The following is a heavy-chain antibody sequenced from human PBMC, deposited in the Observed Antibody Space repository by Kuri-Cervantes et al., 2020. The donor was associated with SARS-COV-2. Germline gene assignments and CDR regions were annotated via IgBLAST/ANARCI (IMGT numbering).Heavy chain of an antibody. J-gene: IGHJ4*02. CDR2: ISAYNGNT. D-gene: IGHD2-2*01. Sequence: ASVKVSCKASGYTFTSYGISWVRQAPGQGLEWMGWISAYNGNTNYAQKLQGRVTMTTDTSTSTAYMELRSLRSDDTAVYYCARVAFLGYCSSTSCYHFDHWGQGTLVTVSS. V-gene: IGHV1-18*01. CDR3: ARVAFLGYCSSTSCYHFDH. CDR1: GYTFTSYG.